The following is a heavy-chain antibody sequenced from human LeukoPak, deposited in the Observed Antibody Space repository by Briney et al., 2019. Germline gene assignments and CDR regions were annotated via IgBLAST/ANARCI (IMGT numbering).Heavy chain of an antibody. D-gene: IGHD6-13*01. CDR2: ISGSGGST. CDR1: GFTFSSYA. Sequence: GGSLRLSCAASGFTFSSYAMSWVRQAPGKGLEWVSAISGSGGSTYYADSVKGRFTISRHNSKNTLYLQMNSLRAEDTAVYYCATGIAAAGAVDYWGQGTLVTVSS. J-gene: IGHJ4*02. V-gene: IGHV3-23*01. CDR3: ATGIAAAGAVDY.